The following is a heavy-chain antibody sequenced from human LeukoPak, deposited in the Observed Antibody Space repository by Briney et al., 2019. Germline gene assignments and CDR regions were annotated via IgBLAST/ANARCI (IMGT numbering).Heavy chain of an antibody. V-gene: IGHV4-30-2*01. D-gene: IGHD6-13*01. Sequence: DDYATRWVRQPPGKGLEWIGYIYHSGSTYYNPSLKSRVTISVDRSKNQFSLKLSSVTAADTAVYYCARLYSRFDYWGQGTLVTVSS. CDR3: ARLYSRFDY. CDR1: DDYA. J-gene: IGHJ4*02. CDR2: IYHSGST.